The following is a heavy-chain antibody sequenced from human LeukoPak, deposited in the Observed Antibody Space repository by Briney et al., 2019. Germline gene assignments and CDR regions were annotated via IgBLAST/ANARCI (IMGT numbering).Heavy chain of an antibody. J-gene: IGHJ4*02. CDR2: IYPGDSDT. V-gene: IGHV5-51*01. D-gene: IGHD1-26*01. CDR3: ARANLDLRGELETDFDY. CDR1: GYSFTSYW. Sequence: GESLKISCKGSGYSFTSYWIGWVRQMPGKGLEWMGIIYPGDSDTRYSPSFQGQVTISADKSISTAYLQWSSLKASDTAMYYCARANLDLRGELETDFDYWGQGTLVTVSS.